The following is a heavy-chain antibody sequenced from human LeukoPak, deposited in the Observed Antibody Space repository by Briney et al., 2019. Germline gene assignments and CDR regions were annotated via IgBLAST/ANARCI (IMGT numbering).Heavy chain of an antibody. CDR1: GFTFNNYA. CDR2: VSGDGQRT. V-gene: IGHV3-23*01. D-gene: IGHD1-14*01. J-gene: IGHJ4*02. CDR3: AKEQDNLLLLSHFDS. Sequence: GGSLRLSCAASGFTFNNYAMNWVRQTPGKGLQWVSAVSGDGQRTFYADSVKGRFTIFRDNSMNTLSLQINSLRVEDTAVYYCAKEQDNLLLLSHFDSWGQGILVTVSA.